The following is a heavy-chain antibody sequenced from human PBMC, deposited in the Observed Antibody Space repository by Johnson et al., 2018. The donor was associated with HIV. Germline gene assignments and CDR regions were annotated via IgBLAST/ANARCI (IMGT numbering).Heavy chain of an antibody. CDR2: ITGSGGST. J-gene: IGHJ3*02. Sequence: VQLVESGGGLIQPGGSLRLSCAASGFTFSSYAMSWVRQAPGKGLEWVSAITGSGGSTYYADSVKGRFTISRDNSTNTLYLQMNSLRAEDTAVYYCARDESYRRYALTALDIWGPGTMVTVSS. V-gene: IGHV3-23*04. CDR1: GFTFSSYA. D-gene: IGHD1-14*01. CDR3: ARDESYRRYALTALDI.